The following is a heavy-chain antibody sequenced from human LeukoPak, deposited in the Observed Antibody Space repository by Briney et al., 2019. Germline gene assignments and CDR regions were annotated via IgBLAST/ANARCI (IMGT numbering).Heavy chain of an antibody. V-gene: IGHV3-53*01. CDR1: GLTVSSNY. CDR2: IYSGGST. Sequence: PGGSLRLSCAASGLTVSSNYMSWVRQAPGKGLEWVSLIYSGGSTYYADSVKGRFTISRDNSKNTPYLQMNSLRAEDTAVYYCAGYTYGYLNAFDIWGQGTMVTVSS. J-gene: IGHJ3*02. CDR3: AGYTYGYLNAFDI. D-gene: IGHD5-18*01.